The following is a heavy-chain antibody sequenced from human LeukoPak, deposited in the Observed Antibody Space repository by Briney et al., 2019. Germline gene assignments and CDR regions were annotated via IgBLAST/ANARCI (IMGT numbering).Heavy chain of an antibody. CDR2: IYTSGST. CDR3: ARGQGIVGATTIYYYYGMDV. J-gene: IGHJ6*02. Sequence: SETLSLTCTVSGGSISSYYWSWIRQPAGKGLEWIGRIYTSGSTNYNPSLKSRVTMSVDTSKNQFSLKLSSVTAADTAVYYCARGQGIVGATTIYYYYGMDVWGQGTTVTVSS. CDR1: GGSISSYY. V-gene: IGHV4-4*07. D-gene: IGHD1-26*01.